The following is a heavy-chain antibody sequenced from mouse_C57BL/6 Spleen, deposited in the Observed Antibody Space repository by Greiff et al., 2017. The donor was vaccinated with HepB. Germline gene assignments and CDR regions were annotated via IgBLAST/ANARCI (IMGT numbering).Heavy chain of an antibody. Sequence: VQLQQPGAELVKPGASVKLSCKASGYTFTSYWMHWVKQRPGQGLEWIGMIHPNSGSTNYNEKFKSKATLTVDKSSSTAYMQLSSLTSEDSAVYFCARRYYYGSSLPWFAYWGQGTLVTVSA. CDR3: ARRYYYGSSLPWFAY. J-gene: IGHJ3*01. V-gene: IGHV1-64*01. D-gene: IGHD1-1*01. CDR2: IHPNSGST. CDR1: GYTFTSYW.